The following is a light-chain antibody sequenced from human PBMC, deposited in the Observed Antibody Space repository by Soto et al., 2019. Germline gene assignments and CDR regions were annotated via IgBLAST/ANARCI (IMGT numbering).Light chain of an antibody. CDR3: QQYNNWPLT. V-gene: IGKV3-15*01. Sequence: ERVMTQSPATLSVSPGERVTLSCRASQSVGSNLAWYQQKPGQAPRHLIYGASTRATGIPARFSGSGSGTGFTLTISSLQSEDFAVYYCQQYNNWPLTFGGGTKVEIK. J-gene: IGKJ4*01. CDR2: GAS. CDR1: QSVGSN.